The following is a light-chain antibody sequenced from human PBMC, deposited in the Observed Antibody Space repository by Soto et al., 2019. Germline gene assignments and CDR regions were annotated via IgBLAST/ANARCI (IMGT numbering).Light chain of an antibody. J-gene: IGKJ5*01. CDR2: AAS. CDR1: QGISSY. CDR3: RQLNSYPFT. Sequence: IQLTQSPSSLSASAGDRVTITCRASQGISSYLAWYQQKQGKAPKLLIYAASTLQSGVPSRFSGSGSGTDFTLTISSLQPEDFATYYCRQLNSYPFTFGQGTRLEIK. V-gene: IGKV1-9*01.